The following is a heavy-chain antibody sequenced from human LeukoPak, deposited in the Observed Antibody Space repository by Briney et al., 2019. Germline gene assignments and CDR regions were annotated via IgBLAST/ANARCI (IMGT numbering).Heavy chain of an antibody. CDR3: ARARGVSTGYRPIDY. D-gene: IGHD3-22*01. J-gene: IGHJ4*02. V-gene: IGHV3-33*01. CDR2: IWYDGGNK. Sequence: GRSLRLSRAASGFTFSTSGMHWVRQAPGKGLEWVAVIWYDGGNKHYAESVKGRFSISRDNSKSTLYLQMNSLRAEDTAVYYCARARGVSTGYRPIDYWGQGTLVTVSS. CDR1: GFTFSTSG.